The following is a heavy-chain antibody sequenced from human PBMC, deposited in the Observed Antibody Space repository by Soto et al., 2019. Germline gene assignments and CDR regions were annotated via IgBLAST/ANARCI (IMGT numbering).Heavy chain of an antibody. CDR2: SYYTGST. Sequence: SETLSLTCIVSGGSISSNYWRWIRQPPGKGLEWIGYSYYTGSTTFTTSLKNRVIISLDTSKNQFSLKLSSVAAADTGVYYCARSYPNTIFGVVPSRGWDVWGQGTTVAVSS. V-gene: IGHV4-59*01. D-gene: IGHD3-3*01. CDR3: ARSYPNTIFGVVPSRGWDV. J-gene: IGHJ6*02. CDR1: GGSISSNY.